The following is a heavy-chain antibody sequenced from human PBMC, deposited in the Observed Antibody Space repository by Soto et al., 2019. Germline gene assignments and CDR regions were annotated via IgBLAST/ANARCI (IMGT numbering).Heavy chain of an antibody. CDR3: AKGDHGDYGAFDI. Sequence: GGSLRLSCAASGFTFSSYAMSWVRQAPGKGLEWVSAISGSGGSTYYADSVKGRFTISRDNSKNTLYRQMNSLRAEDTAVYYCAKGDHGDYGAFDIWGQGTMVTVSS. D-gene: IGHD4-17*01. CDR1: GFTFSSYA. CDR2: ISGSGGST. V-gene: IGHV3-23*01. J-gene: IGHJ3*02.